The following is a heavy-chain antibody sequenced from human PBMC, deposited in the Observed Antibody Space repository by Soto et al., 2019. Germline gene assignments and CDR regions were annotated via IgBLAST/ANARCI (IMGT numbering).Heavy chain of an antibody. J-gene: IGHJ4*02. CDR1: GDSFNTFA. Sequence: QVQLVQSGAEVTKPGSSVKLSCKASGDSFNTFAVTWVRQAPGQVLEWMGGIIPNFDPPNYAQKFQGRVTIIADKSTSTPYMELSSLRSEDTAVYYCARPYYDSSGYYLWYFDYCGQGTLVTVSS. D-gene: IGHD3-22*01. V-gene: IGHV1-69*06. CDR3: ARPYYDSSGYYLWYFDY. CDR2: IIPNFDPP.